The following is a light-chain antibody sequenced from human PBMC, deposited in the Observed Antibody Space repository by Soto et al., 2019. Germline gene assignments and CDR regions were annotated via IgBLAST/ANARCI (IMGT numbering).Light chain of an antibody. CDR1: QGISNW. J-gene: IGKJ2*01. V-gene: IGKV1-12*01. CDR3: QQTYSLPYT. Sequence: DTQMTQSPSSVSASVGDRVTITCRASQGISNWLAWYQQKPGKAPALLIYTASSLRSGVPSRFSGSASGTDFTLTISSLQPEDFATYYCQQTYSLPYTFGQGTKLEIK. CDR2: TAS.